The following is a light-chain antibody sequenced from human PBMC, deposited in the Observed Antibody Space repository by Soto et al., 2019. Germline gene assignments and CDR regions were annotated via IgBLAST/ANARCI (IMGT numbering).Light chain of an antibody. CDR1: RSLVSSHGNTF. CDR2: QVS. CDR3: MQGTHWPVT. V-gene: IGKV2-30*01. J-gene: IGKJ1*01. Sequence: GVMPQSPLSLPVTLGQPASISCRSSRSLVSSHGNTFLNWFRQRPGQSPRRLIYQVSNRDSGVPDRFSGSGSGTDFTLKISRVEAEDVGVYYCMQGTHWPVTFGQGTRVDIK.